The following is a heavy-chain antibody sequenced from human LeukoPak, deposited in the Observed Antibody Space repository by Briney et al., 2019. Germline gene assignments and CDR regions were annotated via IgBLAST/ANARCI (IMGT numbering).Heavy chain of an antibody. V-gene: IGHV3-21*01. D-gene: IGHD6-6*01. Sequence: GGSLRLSCAASGFTFSNYRMSWVRQAPGKGLEWVSAISSTSGYTDYAASVKGRFTISRDNAKNSLYLQMNSLSAEDTAVYFCAREVPARPGYYFDLWGQGTLVTVSP. CDR1: GFTFSNYR. CDR2: ISSTSGYT. J-gene: IGHJ4*02. CDR3: AREVPARPGYYFDL.